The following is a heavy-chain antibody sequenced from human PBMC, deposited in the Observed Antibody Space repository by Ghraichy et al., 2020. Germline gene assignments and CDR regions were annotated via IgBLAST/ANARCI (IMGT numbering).Heavy chain of an antibody. CDR1: GFTFSGYT. CDR2: ISSTSGYI. D-gene: IGHD2-15*01. J-gene: IGHJ4*02. Sequence: GGSLRLSCAASGFTFSGYTLTWVRQAPGEGLEWVSSISSTSGYIYYADSVKGRFTISRDNAKNSLYLQMNSLRAEDTAVYYCVRAVWRSDCSSGICQSYPDSWGQGTLVTVSS. V-gene: IGHV3-21*01. CDR3: VRAVWRSDCSSGICQSYPDS.